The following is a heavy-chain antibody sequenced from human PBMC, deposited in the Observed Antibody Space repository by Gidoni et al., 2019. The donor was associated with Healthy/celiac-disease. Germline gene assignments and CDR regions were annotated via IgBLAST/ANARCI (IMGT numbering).Heavy chain of an antibody. V-gene: IGHV3-9*01. Sequence: EVQLVESGGGLVQPGRSLRLSCAASGFTFDAYAMHWVRQAPGKGLEWVSGISWNSGSIGYADSVKGRFTISRDNAKNSLYLQMNSLRAEDTAWYYCAKDKGYCSSTSCSTDYYYGMDVWGQGTTVTVSS. D-gene: IGHD2-2*02. J-gene: IGHJ6*02. CDR2: ISWNSGSI. CDR3: AKDKGYCSSTSCSTDYYYGMDV. CDR1: GFTFDAYA.